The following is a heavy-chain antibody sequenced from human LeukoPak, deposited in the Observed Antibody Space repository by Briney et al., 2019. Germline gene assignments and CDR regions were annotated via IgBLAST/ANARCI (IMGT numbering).Heavy chain of an antibody. CDR2: IYHSGST. CDR3: ARTYGGNIFDY. CDR1: GGSISSGGYS. J-gene: IGHJ4*02. D-gene: IGHD4-17*01. Sequence: SQTLSLTCAVSGGSISSGGYSWSWIRQPPGKGLEWIGYIYHSGSTYYNPSLKSRVTISVDRSKNQFSLKLSSVTAADTAVYYCARTYGGNIFDYWGQGTLVTVSS. V-gene: IGHV4-30-2*01.